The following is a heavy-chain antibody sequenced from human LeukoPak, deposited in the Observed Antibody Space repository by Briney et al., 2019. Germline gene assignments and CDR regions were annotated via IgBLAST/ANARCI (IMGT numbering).Heavy chain of an antibody. CDR2: VSSSSSYI. V-gene: IGHV3-21*01. Sequence: PGGSLRLSCAASGFTFSSYSMNWVRQAPGKGLEWVSSVSSSSSYIYYADSVKGQFTISRDNAKNSLYLQMNSLGAEDTAVYYCAREAEGIAASWGQGTLVTVSS. J-gene: IGHJ4*02. CDR3: AREAEGIAAS. CDR1: GFTFSSYS. D-gene: IGHD6-13*01.